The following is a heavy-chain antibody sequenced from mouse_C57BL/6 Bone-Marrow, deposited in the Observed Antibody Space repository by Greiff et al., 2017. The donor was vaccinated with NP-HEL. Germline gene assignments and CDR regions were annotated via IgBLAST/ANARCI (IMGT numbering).Heavy chain of an antibody. J-gene: IGHJ2*01. D-gene: IGHD2-5*01. CDR1: GFTFSDYG. CDR2: ISSGSSTI. CDR3: ARDYSNPFDY. Sequence: EVKLVESGGGLVKPGGSLKLSCAASGFTFSDYGMHWVRQAPEKGLEWVAYISSGSSTIYYADTVKGRFTISRDKAKNTLFLQMTSLRSEDTAMYYCARDYSNPFDYWGQGTTLTVSS. V-gene: IGHV5-17*01.